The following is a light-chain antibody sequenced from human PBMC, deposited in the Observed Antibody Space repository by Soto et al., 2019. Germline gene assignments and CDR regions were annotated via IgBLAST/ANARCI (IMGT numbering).Light chain of an antibody. J-gene: IGKJ1*01. CDR3: QQYGSSPRT. V-gene: IGKV3-20*01. Sequence: EIVLTQSPGTLSLSPGERATLSCRASQSVSSNYLAWYQQKPGQAPRLLIYGASSRATGIPDRFSGSGSGTDFTLIISRPEPEDFAVYYCQQYGSSPRTFGQGTKVDIK. CDR1: QSVSSNY. CDR2: GAS.